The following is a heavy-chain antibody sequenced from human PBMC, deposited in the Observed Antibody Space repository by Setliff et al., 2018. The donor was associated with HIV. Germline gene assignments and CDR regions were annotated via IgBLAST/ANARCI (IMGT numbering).Heavy chain of an antibody. J-gene: IGHJ6*03. Sequence: ASVKVSCKASGYTFTNYYMHWVRQATGQGLEWMGWMNPNSGNTGYAQKFQGRVTMTRNTSISTAYMELSSLRSEDTAVYYCARVYYYYYYYMDVWGKGTTVTVSS. CDR2: MNPNSGNT. CDR3: ARVYYYYYYYMDV. CDR1: GYTFTNYY. V-gene: IGHV1-8*02.